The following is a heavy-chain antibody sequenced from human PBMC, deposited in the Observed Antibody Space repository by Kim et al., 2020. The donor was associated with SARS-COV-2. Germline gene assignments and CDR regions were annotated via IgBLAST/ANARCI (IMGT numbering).Heavy chain of an antibody. D-gene: IGHD4-17*01. Sequence: GGSLRLSCAASGFTFGEYAMYWVRQAPGKGPEWVSGISWNSVSIAYADSVKGRFTISRDNAKNSLYLQMNSLRAEDTALYYCARDKDTVTYYYFDHWGQGTLVSVSS. CDR2: ISWNSVSI. CDR3: ARDKDTVTYYYFDH. CDR1: GFTFGEYA. V-gene: IGHV3-9*01. J-gene: IGHJ4*02.